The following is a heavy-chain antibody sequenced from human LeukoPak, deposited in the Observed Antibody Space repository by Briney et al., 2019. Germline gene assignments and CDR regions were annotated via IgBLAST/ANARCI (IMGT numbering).Heavy chain of an antibody. CDR3: ARDDEGSGGSCGYDY. D-gene: IGHD2-15*01. CDR2: ISSSSSYI. V-gene: IGHV3-21*01. J-gene: IGHJ4*02. Sequence: GGSLRLSCAASGFTFSSYEMNWVRQAPGKGLEWVSSISSSSSYIYYADSVKGRFTISRDNAKNSLYLQMNSLRAEDTAVYYCARDDEGSGGSCGYDYWGQGTLVTVSS. CDR1: GFTFSSYE.